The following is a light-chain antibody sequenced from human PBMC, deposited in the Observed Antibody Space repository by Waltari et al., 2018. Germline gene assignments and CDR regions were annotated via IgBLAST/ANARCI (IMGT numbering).Light chain of an antibody. V-gene: IGKV1-5*03. Sequence: IQMTRSPSTLSASVGDRVTITCRAGQSISSWLAWYQQKPGKAPKLLIYKASSLESGVPSRFSGSGSGTEFTLNISSLQPDDFATYYCQQYNSYSYTFGQGTKLEIK. CDR2: KAS. CDR1: QSISSW. CDR3: QQYNSYSYT. J-gene: IGKJ2*01.